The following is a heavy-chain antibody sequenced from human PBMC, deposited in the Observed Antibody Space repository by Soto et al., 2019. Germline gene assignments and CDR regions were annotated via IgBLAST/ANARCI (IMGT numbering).Heavy chain of an antibody. V-gene: IGHV3-72*01. CDR2: SRNRQKSYTT. CDR3: TRGLYEDSRNYLLY. CDR1: CFSLNGHY. D-gene: IGHD3-22*01. J-gene: IGHJ4*02. Sequence: PWGCLRLSGASCCFSLNGHYFEWVRPAPGKGPEWVARSRNRQKSYTTQYAASVKDRFTISRDDSKNSLYLQMNSLKTDDTAVYYCTRGLYEDSRNYLLYWGRGTLVTVSS.